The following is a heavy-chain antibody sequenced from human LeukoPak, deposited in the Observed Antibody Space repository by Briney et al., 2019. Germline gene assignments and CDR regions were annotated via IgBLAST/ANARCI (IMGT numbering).Heavy chain of an antibody. CDR3: ARQDGTVAMGGY. Sequence: WESLKISFKGSGYSFTSYWIGLVRQIPGKGLEWIVIIYPGGSDTRYSPSFQGQVTLSADKFISTAFLPWRRLEASGTARYYLARQDGTVAMGGYWGQGTLVTVSS. CDR1: GYSFTSYW. V-gene: IGHV5-51*01. D-gene: IGHD4-23*01. CDR2: IYPGGSDT. J-gene: IGHJ4*02.